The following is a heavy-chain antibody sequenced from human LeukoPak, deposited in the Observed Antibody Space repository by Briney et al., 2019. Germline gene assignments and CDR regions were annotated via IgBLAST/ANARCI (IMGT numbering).Heavy chain of an antibody. V-gene: IGHV1-69*01. J-gene: IGHJ3*02. Sequence: SVKVSCKASGGTFSSYAISWVRQAPGQGLEWMGGIIPIFGTANYAQKFQGSVTITADESTSTAYMELSSLRSEDTAVYYCAREEREYCGGDCNDAFDIWGQGTMVTVSS. CDR3: AREEREYCGGDCNDAFDI. CDR2: IIPIFGTA. D-gene: IGHD2-21*02. CDR1: GGTFSSYA.